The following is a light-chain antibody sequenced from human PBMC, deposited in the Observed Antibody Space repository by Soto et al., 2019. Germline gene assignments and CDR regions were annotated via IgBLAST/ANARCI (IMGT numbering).Light chain of an antibody. CDR2: WAS. CDR3: QQHYSTPYT. CDR1: QSVLYSSNSKNY. V-gene: IGKV4-1*01. J-gene: IGKJ2*01. Sequence: DIVLTQSPDSLAVSLGERATINCKSSQSVLYSSNSKNYLAWYQQKPGQPPKLLIYWASTRESGVPDRFSGRGSGTDFPLTISSLEAEDVAVYYCQQHYSTPYTFGQGTKLEIK.